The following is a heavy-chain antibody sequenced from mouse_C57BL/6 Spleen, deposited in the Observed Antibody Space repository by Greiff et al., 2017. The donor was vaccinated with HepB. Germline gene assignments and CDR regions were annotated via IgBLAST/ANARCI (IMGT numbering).Heavy chain of an antibody. CDR3: ARRNLYAMDY. J-gene: IGHJ4*01. V-gene: IGHV1-19*01. CDR2: INPYNGGT. CDR1: GYTFTDYY. Sequence: EVQLQQSGPVLVKPGASVKMSCKASGYTFTDYYMNWVKQSHGKSLEWIGVINPYNGGTSYNQKFKGKATLTVDKSSSTAYMELNSLTSEDSAVYYCARRNLYAMDYWGQGTSVTVSS.